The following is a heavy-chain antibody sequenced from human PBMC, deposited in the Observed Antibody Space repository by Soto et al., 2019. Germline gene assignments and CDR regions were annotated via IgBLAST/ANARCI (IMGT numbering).Heavy chain of an antibody. D-gene: IGHD6-19*01. J-gene: IGHJ4*02. CDR1: GFTFDDYA. CDR3: ARWGLSSGWYYLDS. CDR2: ISWNSGSI. Sequence: EVQLVESGGGLVQPGRSLRLSCAASGFTFDDYAMHWVRQAPGKGLEWVSGISWNSGSIGYADSVKGRFTISRDNAKNSLYLQMNSLGAEDTALYYCARWGLSSGWYYLDSWGQGTLVTVSS. V-gene: IGHV3-9*01.